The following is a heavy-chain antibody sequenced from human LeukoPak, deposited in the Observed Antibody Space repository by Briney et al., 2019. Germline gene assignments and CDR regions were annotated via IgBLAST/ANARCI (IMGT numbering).Heavy chain of an antibody. CDR1: GFTFSNYN. CDR2: ISSSSSYI. V-gene: IGHV3-21*01. D-gene: IGHD5-24*01. CDR3: ARGRDGSQSPIDY. Sequence: GGSLRLSCAASGFTFSNYNMNWVRQAPGKGLEWVSSISSSSSYIYYADSLRGRFTISRDNAENSLYLQMISLRAEDAAVYYCARGRDGSQSPIDYWGQGTLVTVSS. J-gene: IGHJ4*02.